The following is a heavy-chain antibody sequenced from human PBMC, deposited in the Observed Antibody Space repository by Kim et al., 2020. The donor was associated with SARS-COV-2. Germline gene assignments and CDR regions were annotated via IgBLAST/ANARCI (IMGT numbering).Heavy chain of an antibody. CDR1: GGSISSSNW. D-gene: IGHD2-2*01. Sequence: SETLSLTCAVSGGSISSSNWWSWVRQPPGKGLAWIGEIYHSGSTNYNPSLKSRVTISVDKSKNQFSLKLSSVTAADTAVYYCARDIVVVPAAQFDIWGQGTMVTVSS. V-gene: IGHV4-4*02. CDR2: IYHSGST. J-gene: IGHJ3*02. CDR3: ARDIVVVPAAQFDI.